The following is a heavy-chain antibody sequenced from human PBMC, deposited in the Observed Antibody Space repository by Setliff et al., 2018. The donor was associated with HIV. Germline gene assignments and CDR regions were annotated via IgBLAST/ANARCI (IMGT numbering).Heavy chain of an antibody. D-gene: IGHD3-10*01. CDR3: ARDRYAGEIDY. CDR2: IYHSGST. Sequence: SQTLSLTCAVSGGSISSGGYSWNWIRQPPGKGLEWIGYIYHSGSTFYNPSLKSRVTISVDRSKNQFSLKLTSVTAADTALYYCARDRYAGEIDYWGQGTLVTVSS. CDR1: GGSISSGGYS. V-gene: IGHV4-30-2*01. J-gene: IGHJ4*02.